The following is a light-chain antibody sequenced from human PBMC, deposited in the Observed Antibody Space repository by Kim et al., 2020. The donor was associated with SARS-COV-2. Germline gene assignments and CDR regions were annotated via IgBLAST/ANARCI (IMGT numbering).Light chain of an antibody. J-gene: IGKJ4*01. CDR3: QQYDKLPLT. CDR1: HDISNY. Sequence: ASGGDRETITCQASHDISNYLNWYQQKPGKAPNLLINEASNLETGVPCRFSGRGSGTGFTFTISSPQPEDIATEYWQQYDKLPLTFGGGTKVDNK. V-gene: IGKV1-33*01. CDR2: EAS.